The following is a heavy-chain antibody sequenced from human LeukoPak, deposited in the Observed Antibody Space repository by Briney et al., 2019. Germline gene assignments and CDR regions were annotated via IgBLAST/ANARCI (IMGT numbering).Heavy chain of an antibody. CDR2: IGCDGDDI. Sequence: GGSLRLSCAASGFTFSDYYMSWIRQAPGKGLEWVSYIGCDGDDIYYADSVKGRFTISRDNAKNSLYLQMNILTAEDTAVYYCARGGGYDLGFGAPYYYYGMDVWGQGTTVTVSS. CDR3: ARGGGYDLGFGAPYYYYGMDV. J-gene: IGHJ6*02. CDR1: GFTFSDYY. V-gene: IGHV3-11*01. D-gene: IGHD5-12*01.